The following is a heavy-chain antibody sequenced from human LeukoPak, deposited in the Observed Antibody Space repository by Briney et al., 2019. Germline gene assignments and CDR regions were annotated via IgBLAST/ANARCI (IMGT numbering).Heavy chain of an antibody. CDR1: GYTFSNYD. CDR3: ARGPSCSSMTCSYWFDP. D-gene: IGHD2-2*01. Sequence: ASVTVSYKASGYTFSNYDIKWVRQAAGQGGGWMGWMNPSSGNTGYAQKFQDRVTMTRNTTINTAYMQLSSLTSEDTAVYYCARGPSCSSMTCSYWFDPWGQGALVTVSS. V-gene: IGHV1-8*01. J-gene: IGHJ5*02. CDR2: MNPSSGNT.